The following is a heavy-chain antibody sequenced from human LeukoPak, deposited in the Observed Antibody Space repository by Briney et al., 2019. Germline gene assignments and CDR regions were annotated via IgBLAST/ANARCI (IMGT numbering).Heavy chain of an antibody. Sequence: SETLSLTCTVSGGSISSYYWSWIRQPAGKGLEWIGRIYTSGSTNYNPSLKSRVTMSVDTSKNQFSLKLSSVTAADTAVYYCARCAYAGSGYPFIDYWGQGTLVTVSS. J-gene: IGHJ4*02. CDR2: IYTSGST. CDR3: ARCAYAGSGYPFIDY. D-gene: IGHD3-22*01. CDR1: GGSISSYY. V-gene: IGHV4-4*07.